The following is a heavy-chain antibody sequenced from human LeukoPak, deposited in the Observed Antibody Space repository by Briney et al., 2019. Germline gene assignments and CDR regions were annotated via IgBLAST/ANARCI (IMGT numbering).Heavy chain of an antibody. CDR2: IIPILGIA. V-gene: IGHV1-69*04. D-gene: IGHD1-1*01. CDR1: GGTFSSYA. Sequence: ASVKVSCKASGGTFSSYAISWVRQAPGQGLEWMGRIIPILGIANYAQKFQGRVTITADKSTSTAYMELSSLRSEDTAVYYCAKGRGYNWNDFPAWFDPWGQGTLVTVSS. J-gene: IGHJ5*02. CDR3: AKGRGYNWNDFPAWFDP.